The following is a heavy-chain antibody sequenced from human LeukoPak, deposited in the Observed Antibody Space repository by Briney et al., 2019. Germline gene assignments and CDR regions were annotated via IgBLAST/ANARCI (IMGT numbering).Heavy chain of an antibody. D-gene: IGHD3-10*01. J-gene: IGHJ6*03. Sequence: SETLSLTCTVSGGSISSYYWSWIRQPPGKGLEWIGYIYYSGSTDYNPSLESRVTISVDTSKNQFSLKLSSVTAADTVVYYCARNNYYGSIYYYYYMDVWGKGTTVTVSS. CDR2: IYYSGST. CDR1: GGSISSYY. CDR3: ARNNYYGSIYYYYYMDV. V-gene: IGHV4-59*01.